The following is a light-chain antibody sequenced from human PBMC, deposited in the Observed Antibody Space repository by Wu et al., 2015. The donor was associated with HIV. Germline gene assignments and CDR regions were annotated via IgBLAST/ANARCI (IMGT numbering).Light chain of an antibody. CDR2: GAS. J-gene: IGKJ4*01. CDR3: QQYDDLPXT. CDR1: QDISNY. Sequence: DIQMTQSPSSLSASVGDRVTITCQASQDISNYLNWYQQKPGKAPKLLIYGASNLETGVPSRFSGSGSGTHFTFTISSLQPEDIATYYCQQYDDLPXTFGGGTKVEVK. V-gene: IGKV1-33*01.